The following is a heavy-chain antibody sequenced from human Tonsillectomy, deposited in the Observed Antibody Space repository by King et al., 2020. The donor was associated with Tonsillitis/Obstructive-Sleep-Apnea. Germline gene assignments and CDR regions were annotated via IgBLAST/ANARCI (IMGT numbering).Heavy chain of an antibody. Sequence: VQLQQWGAGLLKPSETLSLTCAVYGGSFSGYYWSWVRQPPGKGLEWIGEINNSGSTNYNPSLKSRVTISVDTSKNQFSLKLSSVTAADTSVYYCAGYDFWSGYRFQHWGPGTLVTVSS. J-gene: IGHJ1*01. CDR2: INNSGST. V-gene: IGHV4-34*01. CDR1: GGSFSGYY. D-gene: IGHD3-3*01. CDR3: AGYDFWSGYRFQH.